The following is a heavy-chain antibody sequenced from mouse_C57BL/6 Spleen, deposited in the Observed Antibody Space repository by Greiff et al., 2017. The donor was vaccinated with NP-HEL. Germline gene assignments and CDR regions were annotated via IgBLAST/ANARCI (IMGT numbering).Heavy chain of an antibody. CDR1: GYTFTDYN. Sequence: EVQLQQSGPELVKPGASVKIPCKASGYTFTDYNMDWVKQSHGKSLEWIGDINPNNGGTIYNQKFKGKATLTVDKSSSTAYMELRSLTSEDTAVYYCARTTTVVPYYAMDYWGQGTSVTVSS. CDR3: ARTTTVVPYYAMDY. J-gene: IGHJ4*01. CDR2: INPNNGGT. V-gene: IGHV1-18*01. D-gene: IGHD1-1*01.